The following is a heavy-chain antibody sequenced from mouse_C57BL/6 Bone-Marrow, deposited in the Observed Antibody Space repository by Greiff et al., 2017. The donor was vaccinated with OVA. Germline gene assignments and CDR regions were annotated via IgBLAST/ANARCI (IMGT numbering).Heavy chain of an antibody. CDR2: IRSKSNNYAT. CDR1: GFSFNTYA. Sequence: EVHLVESGGGLVQPKGSLKLSCAASGFSFNTYAMNWVRQAPGKGLEWVARIRSKSNNYATYYADSVKDRFTIATDDSESMLYLQMNNLKTEDTAMYSCVRPLTAWFAYWGQGTLVTVSA. J-gene: IGHJ3*01. V-gene: IGHV10-1*01. D-gene: IGHD4-1*01. CDR3: VRPLTAWFAY.